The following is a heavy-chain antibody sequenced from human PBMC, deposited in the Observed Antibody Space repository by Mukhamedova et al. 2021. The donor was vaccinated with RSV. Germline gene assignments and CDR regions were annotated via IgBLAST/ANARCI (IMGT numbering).Heavy chain of an antibody. CDR2: IDSDDDK. Sequence: ALEWLARIDSDDDKFYTTSLKSRLSISKDTSKNQVVLTMTDVDPLDTATYFCARDPRYSGGWGNTYYFDYWGQGTRVTVSS. CDR3: ARDPRYSGGWGNTYYFDY. J-gene: IGHJ4*02. V-gene: IGHV2-70*04. D-gene: IGHD5-12*01.